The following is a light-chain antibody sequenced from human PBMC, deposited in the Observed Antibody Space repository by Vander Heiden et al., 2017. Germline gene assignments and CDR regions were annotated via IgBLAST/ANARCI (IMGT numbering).Light chain of an antibody. V-gene: IGLV2-8*01. J-gene: IGLJ2*01. CDR2: DVT. CDR3: SSYADTAKVV. CDR1: SSDVGSYNS. Sequence: QSALTQPPAAPGPPGQSVTISCTGTSSDVGSYNSVSWYQQYPGKAPTLLIYDVTKRPSGVPDRFSGSKSGNTASLTVSGLQAEDEADYSCSSYADTAKVVFGGGTKLTVL.